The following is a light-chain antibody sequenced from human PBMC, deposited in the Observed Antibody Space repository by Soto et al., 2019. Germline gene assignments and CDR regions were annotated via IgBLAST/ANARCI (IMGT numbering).Light chain of an antibody. J-gene: IGKJ2*01. V-gene: IGKV1-39*01. CDR3: QQSYRTPYT. CDR2: AAS. Sequence: DIQMTQSPSSLSASVGDRVTITCRASQSISSYLNWYQQKPGKAPKLLIYAASSLQSVVPSRFSGSGSGTDFTLTISSLQPEDFATYYCQQSYRTPYTFGQGTKLEIK. CDR1: QSISSY.